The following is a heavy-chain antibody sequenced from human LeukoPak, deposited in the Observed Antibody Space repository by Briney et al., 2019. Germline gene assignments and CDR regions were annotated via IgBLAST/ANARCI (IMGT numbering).Heavy chain of an antibody. CDR1: GYTFTCYY. CDR3: ARGYCSGGSCHRFDY. CDR2: INPNSGGT. Sequence: ASVKVSCKASGYTFTCYYMHWVRQAPGQGLEWMGWINPNSGGTNYAQKFQGRVTMTRDTSISTAYMELSRLRSDDTAVYYCARGYCSGGSCHRFDYWGQGTLVTVSS. J-gene: IGHJ4*02. D-gene: IGHD2-15*01. V-gene: IGHV1-2*02.